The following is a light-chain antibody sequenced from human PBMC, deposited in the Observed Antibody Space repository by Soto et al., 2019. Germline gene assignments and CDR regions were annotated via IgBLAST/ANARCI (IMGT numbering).Light chain of an antibody. V-gene: IGKV1-5*01. J-gene: IGKJ2*01. CDR2: DAS. CDR1: QSINRW. CDR3: QHFIRFLYT. Sequence: DIQMTQSPSTLSVSVGDRVTITCRASQSINRWLAWYQQKPGKAPKLLIYDASSLKSGVASRFSSSGSGTEFTLTSGRLQPDGFAAYDCQHFIRFLYTLGEVTKVLTK.